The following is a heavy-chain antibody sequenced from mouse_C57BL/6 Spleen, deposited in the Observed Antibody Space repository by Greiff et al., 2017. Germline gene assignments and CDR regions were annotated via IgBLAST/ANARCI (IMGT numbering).Heavy chain of an antibody. D-gene: IGHD2-5*01. V-gene: IGHV1-69*01. Sequence: QVQLQQPGAELVMPGASVKLSCKASGYTFTSYWMHWVKQRPGQGLEWIGEIDPSDSYTNYNQKFKGKSTLTVDKSSSTAYMQLSSLTSEDSAVYYCARGGAYSNEAMDYWGQGTSVTVSS. J-gene: IGHJ4*01. CDR1: GYTFTSYW. CDR2: IDPSDSYT. CDR3: ARGGAYSNEAMDY.